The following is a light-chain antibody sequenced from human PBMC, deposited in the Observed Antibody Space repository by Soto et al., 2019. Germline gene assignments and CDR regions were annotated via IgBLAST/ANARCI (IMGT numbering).Light chain of an antibody. CDR1: ESVSSN. Sequence: EIVMTQSPATLSVSPGGRATLSCRASESVSSNVAWYQQKPGQTPRLLIYDASTRATGIPARFSGSGSGTEFTLTISSLQSEDFAVYYCQQYSIWPPITFGQGTRLEI. J-gene: IGKJ5*01. V-gene: IGKV3-15*01. CDR2: DAS. CDR3: QQYSIWPPIT.